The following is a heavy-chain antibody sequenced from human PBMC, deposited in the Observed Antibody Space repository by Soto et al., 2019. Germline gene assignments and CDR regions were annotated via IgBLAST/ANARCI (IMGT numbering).Heavy chain of an antibody. V-gene: IGHV5-51*01. J-gene: IGHJ6*04. Sequence: AGCLKISCKGSGCTCTNYWIGCVRQMRGKGLEWIGSIYPGDSDTKYNPSFQGQITISADKSITTTYLRWTILKASDTAIYYCAASIFYYGIEVWGEGTTVTVSS. CDR2: IYPGDSDT. CDR1: GCTCTNYW. CDR3: AASIFYYGIEV.